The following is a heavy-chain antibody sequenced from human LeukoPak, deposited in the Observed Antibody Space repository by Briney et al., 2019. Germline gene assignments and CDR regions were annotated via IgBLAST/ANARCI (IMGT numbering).Heavy chain of an antibody. CDR1: GYSFSTHW. CDR2: IYAGDFDT. Sequence: GESLKISCKGSGYSFSTHWIGWVRQMPGKGLEWLGIIYAGDFDTRYSPSFQGQVTISVDRSINTAYLQWSSLKASDTAIYYCARTAEASSGYSYWGQGTLVTVSS. V-gene: IGHV5-51*01. CDR3: ARTAEASSGYSY. J-gene: IGHJ4*02. D-gene: IGHD3-22*01.